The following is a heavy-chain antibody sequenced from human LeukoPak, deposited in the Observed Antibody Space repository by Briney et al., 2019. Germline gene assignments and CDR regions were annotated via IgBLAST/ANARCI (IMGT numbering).Heavy chain of an antibody. CDR3: ARVLDCDSTSCHGSFYYYMDV. CDR2: ISAYNGKT. CDR1: GYTFTSYG. J-gene: IGHJ6*03. V-gene: IGHV1-18*01. D-gene: IGHD2-2*01. Sequence: ASVKVSCKATGYTFTSYGISWVRQAPGLGLEWMGWISAYNGKTKYAQTLQGRVSVTTDTSTSTAYIELWSLTSDDTAVYYCARVLDCDSTSCHGSFYYYMDVWGKGTTVTVSS.